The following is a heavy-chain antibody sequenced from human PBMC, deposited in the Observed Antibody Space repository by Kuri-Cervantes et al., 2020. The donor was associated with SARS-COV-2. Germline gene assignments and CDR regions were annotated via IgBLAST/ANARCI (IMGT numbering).Heavy chain of an antibody. CDR3: AMSSDWNPLWYFDL. CDR2: IYHTGTT. D-gene: IGHD2-21*01. Sequence: SETLSLTCAVSGYSISSGYYWGRIRQPPGKGLEWIGSIYHTGTTSYKSSLKSRVTISADTSKNQFSLNLKSVTAADTAIYYCAMSSDWNPLWYFDLWGRGTLVTVSS. J-gene: IGHJ2*01. CDR1: GYSISSGYY. V-gene: IGHV4-38-2*01.